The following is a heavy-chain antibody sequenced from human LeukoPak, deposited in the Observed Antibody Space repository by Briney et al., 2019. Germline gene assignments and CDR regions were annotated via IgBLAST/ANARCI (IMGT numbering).Heavy chain of an antibody. D-gene: IGHD3-16*01. CDR3: SGDPSSMIWYFDL. V-gene: IGHV3-21*01. CDR1: GFTLRSYS. Sequence: PGGSLRLSCAASGFTLRSYSMNWVRQAPGKGLEWVSSISSTSSYKYYADSLKGRFTISRDHAKNSLDLQMNSLRNEDTAVYYCSGDPSSMIWYFDLWGRGTLVTVSS. J-gene: IGHJ2*01. CDR2: ISSTSSYK.